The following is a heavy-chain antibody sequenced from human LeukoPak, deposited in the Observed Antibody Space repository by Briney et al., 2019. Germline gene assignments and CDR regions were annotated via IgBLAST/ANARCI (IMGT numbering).Heavy chain of an antibody. CDR1: GFTFSGYW. D-gene: IGHD3-10*01. V-gene: IGHV3-7*03. J-gene: IGHJ6*04. CDR3: ARAAMVRGLIGYYYYGMDV. CDR2: VKQDGSEK. Sequence: GGSLRLSCAASGFTFSGYWMSWVRQAPGKGLEWVANVKQDGSEKYYVDSVKGRFTISRDNAKNSLYLQLNSLRAEDTAVFYCARAAMVRGLIGYYYYGMDVWGKGTTLTVSS.